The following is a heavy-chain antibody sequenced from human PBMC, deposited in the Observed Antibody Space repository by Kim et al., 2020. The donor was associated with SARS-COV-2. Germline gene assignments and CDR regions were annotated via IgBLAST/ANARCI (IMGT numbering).Heavy chain of an antibody. CDR2: ISGSGSNT. D-gene: IGHD6-13*01. Sequence: GGSLRLSCAASGFSFSSYAMSWVRQAPGTGLQWVSRISGSGSNTSYADPVTRRFIISRDNSKNTLYLQVNSLSAEDTAVSYYAKDRRSRLDNYFHYWS. V-gene: IGHV3-23*01. CDR1: GFSFSSYA. CDR3: AKDRRSRLDNYFHY. J-gene: IGHJ4*01.